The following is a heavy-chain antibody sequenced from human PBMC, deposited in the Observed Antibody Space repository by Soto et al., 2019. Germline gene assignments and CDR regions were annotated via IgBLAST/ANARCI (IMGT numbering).Heavy chain of an antibody. V-gene: IGHV4-59*01. CDR1: GGSISSDY. CDR3: ARIGYYDSSGYYLGPFDY. CDR2: TYYSGST. J-gene: IGHJ4*02. D-gene: IGHD3-22*01. Sequence: LSLTCTVSGGSISSDYWRWIRQPPGKGLEWIGYTYYSGSTNYNPSLKSRVTISADTSKNQFSLKLSSVTAAGTAVYYCARIGYYDSSGYYLGPFDYWGQGTLVTVSS.